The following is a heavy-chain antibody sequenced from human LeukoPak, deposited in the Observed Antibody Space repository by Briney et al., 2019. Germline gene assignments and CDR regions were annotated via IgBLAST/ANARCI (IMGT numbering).Heavy chain of an antibody. Sequence: QTGGSLRLSCAASGFSVSSSYMYWVRQAPGKGLEWVSFFYRGDSTYYAESVRGRFTISRDNSKNTLYLQMNSLRAEDTAVYYCANEIRPNDYWGQGTQVTVSS. CDR2: FYRGDST. V-gene: IGHV3-53*01. J-gene: IGHJ4*02. CDR3: ANEIRPNDY. CDR1: GFSVSSSY. D-gene: IGHD4-17*01.